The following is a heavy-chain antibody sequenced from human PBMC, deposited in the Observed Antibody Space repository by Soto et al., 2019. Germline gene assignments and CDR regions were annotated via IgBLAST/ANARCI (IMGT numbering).Heavy chain of an antibody. D-gene: IGHD6-13*01. V-gene: IGHV1-3*01. CDR3: VRRHVSATGIDWFDP. CDR1: GYTFTSYG. J-gene: IGHJ5*02. Sequence: ASVKVSCKASGYTFTSYGISWVRRAPGQRLEWMGWINAANGDTKYSPKFQGRVTITRDTSASTAYMELSSLRSEDTAVYYCVRRHVSATGIDWFDPWGQGTLVTVSS. CDR2: INAANGDT.